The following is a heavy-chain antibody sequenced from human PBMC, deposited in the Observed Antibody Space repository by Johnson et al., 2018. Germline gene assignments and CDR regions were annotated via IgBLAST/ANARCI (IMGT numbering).Heavy chain of an antibody. V-gene: IGHV4-39*01. Sequence: QVQLQESGPGLVKPSETLSLTCAVSSDSISSTSYYWGWIRQTPGKGLEWIGTVSYGGNTYYSPSLKSRVSLSVDMSKKQLSLNLTAVTAADTAVSYCAGIKLLGFAFDVWGQGTTVTVSS. CDR3: AGIKLLGFAFDV. D-gene: IGHD3-10*01. J-gene: IGHJ6*02. CDR1: SDSISSTSYY. CDR2: VSYGGNT.